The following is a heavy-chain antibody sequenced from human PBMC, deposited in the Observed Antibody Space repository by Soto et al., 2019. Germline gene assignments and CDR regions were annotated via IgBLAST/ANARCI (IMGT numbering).Heavy chain of an antibody. CDR1: GGSISSRGYY. CDR3: ARQGFGELHGLVDV. Sequence: SESLSLTCSVSGGSISSRGYYWGWIRQPPGKGLEWIGSIYYSGSTYYNPSLKSRVTISVDTSKNQFSLKLSSVTAADTAVYYCARQGFGELHGLVDVWGQGTTVTVSS. D-gene: IGHD3-10*01. V-gene: IGHV4-39*01. J-gene: IGHJ6*02. CDR2: IYYSGST.